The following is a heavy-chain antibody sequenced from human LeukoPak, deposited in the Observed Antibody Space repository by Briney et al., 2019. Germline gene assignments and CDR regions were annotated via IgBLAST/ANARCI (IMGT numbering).Heavy chain of an antibody. Sequence: GGSLRLSCAASGFTFSSYWMSWVRQAPGKGLEWVANIKQDGSEKYYVDSVKGRFTISRDNAKNSLYLQMNSLRAEDTAVYYCAREAGWLAYYYYMDVWGKGTTVTVSS. CDR1: GFTFSSYW. D-gene: IGHD5-24*01. CDR3: AREAGWLAYYYYMDV. V-gene: IGHV3-7*01. J-gene: IGHJ6*03. CDR2: IKQDGSEK.